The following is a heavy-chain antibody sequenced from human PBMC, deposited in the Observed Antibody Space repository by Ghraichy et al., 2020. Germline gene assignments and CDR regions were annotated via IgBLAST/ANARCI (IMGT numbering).Heavy chain of an antibody. CDR3: GRYCTNGVCPRDV. D-gene: IGHD2-8*01. CDR2: ISGSGGST. Sequence: SLRLSCAASGFTFSSYAMSWVRQAPGKGLEWVSAISGSGGSTYYADSVKGRFTISRDNSKNTLYLQMNSLRAEDTAVYYCGRYCTNGVCPRDVWGKGTTVTVSS. V-gene: IGHV3-23*01. J-gene: IGHJ6*04. CDR1: GFTFSSYA.